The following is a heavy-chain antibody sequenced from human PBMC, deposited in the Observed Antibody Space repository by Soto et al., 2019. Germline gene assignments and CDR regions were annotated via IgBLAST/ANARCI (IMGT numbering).Heavy chain of an antibody. V-gene: IGHV4-4*02. D-gene: IGHD6-19*01. CDR3: ASRGIAVAGTWGKWFDY. Sequence: QVQLQESGPGLVKPSGTLSLTCAVSGGSISSSNWWSWVRQPPGKGLEWIGEIYHSGSTNYNSSLKSRVTISVDKSKNQFSLKLSSVTAADTAVYYCASRGIAVAGTWGKWFDYWGQGTLVTVSS. CDR2: IYHSGST. J-gene: IGHJ4*02. CDR1: GGSISSSNW.